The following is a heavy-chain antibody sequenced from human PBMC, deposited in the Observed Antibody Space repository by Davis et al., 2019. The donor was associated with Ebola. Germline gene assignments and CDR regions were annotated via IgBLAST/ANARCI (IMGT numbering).Heavy chain of an antibody. CDR1: GFTFSTYG. D-gene: IGHD4-17*01. Sequence: GGSLRLSCAASGFTFSTYGMHWVRQAPGKGLEWVAVILYDGSNKYYADSVKGRFTISRDTSKNMLYLQMNSLRAEDTAVYYCARESDYGRHFDFWGQGALVTVSS. CDR3: ARESDYGRHFDF. CDR2: ILYDGSNK. V-gene: IGHV3-30*03. J-gene: IGHJ4*02.